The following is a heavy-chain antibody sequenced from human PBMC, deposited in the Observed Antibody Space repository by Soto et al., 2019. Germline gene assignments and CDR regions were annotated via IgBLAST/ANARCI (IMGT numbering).Heavy chain of an antibody. J-gene: IGHJ4*02. CDR1: GASVSSGNYY. CDR2: ISYSGST. Sequence: QVQLQESGPGLVKPSETLSLTCTVSGASVSSGNYYWSWIRQPPGKGLECIGYISYSGSTNYNPSLKSRATISIDTSKHQFSLKLSSVTAADTAVYYCARGSGSYYAYWGQGTLVTVSS. D-gene: IGHD1-26*01. V-gene: IGHV4-61*01. CDR3: ARGSGSYYAY.